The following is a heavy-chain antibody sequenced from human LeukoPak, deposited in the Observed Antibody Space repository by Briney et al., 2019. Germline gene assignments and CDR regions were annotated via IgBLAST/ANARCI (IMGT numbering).Heavy chain of an antibody. J-gene: IGHJ4*02. CDR3: AITMVRGPLDY. D-gene: IGHD3-10*01. V-gene: IGHV3-66*02. CDR2: IYSGGST. Sequence: PGGSLRLSXAASGFTVSSNYMSWVRQAPGKGLEWVSVIYSGGSTYYADSVKGRFTISRDNSKNTLYLQMNSLRAEDTAVYYCAITMVRGPLDYWGQGTLVTVSS. CDR1: GFTVSSNY.